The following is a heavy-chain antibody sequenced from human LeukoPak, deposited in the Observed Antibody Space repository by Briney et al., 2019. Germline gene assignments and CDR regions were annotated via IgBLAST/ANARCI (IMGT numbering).Heavy chain of an antibody. V-gene: IGHV3-30*02. J-gene: IGHJ6*03. Sequence: GGSLRLSCAASGFAFSSYGMHWVRQAPGKGLEWVAFIRYDGSNKYYAVSVKGRFTISRDNSKNTLYLQMNSLRAEDTAVYYCARVQGSTSDYYYYMDVWGKGTTVTVSS. D-gene: IGHD2-2*01. CDR3: ARVQGSTSDYYYYMDV. CDR1: GFAFSSYG. CDR2: IRYDGSNK.